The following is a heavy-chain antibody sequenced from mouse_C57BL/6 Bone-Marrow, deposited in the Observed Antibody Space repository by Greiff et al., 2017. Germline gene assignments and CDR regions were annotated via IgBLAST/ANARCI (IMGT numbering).Heavy chain of an antibody. CDR1: GYTFTSYW. V-gene: IGHV1-59*01. Sequence: QVQLQQPGAELVRPGTSVKLSCKASGYTFTSYWMHWVKQRPGQGLEWIGVIDPSDSYPNYNQKFKGKATLTVDTSSSTAYMQLSSLTSEDSAVYYCARNYDYVDYWGQGTTLTVSS. CDR2: IDPSDSYP. D-gene: IGHD2-4*01. J-gene: IGHJ2*01. CDR3: ARNYDYVDY.